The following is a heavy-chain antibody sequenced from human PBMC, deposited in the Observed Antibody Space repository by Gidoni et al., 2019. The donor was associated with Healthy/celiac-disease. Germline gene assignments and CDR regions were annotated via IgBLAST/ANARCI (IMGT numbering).Heavy chain of an antibody. CDR1: GFTVSSNY. Sequence: EVQLVESGGGLVQPGGSLRLSWAASGFTVSSNYMSWVRQAPGKGLEWVSVIYSGGSTYYADSVKGRFTISRDNSKNTLYLQMNSLRAEDTAVYYCARDGYCSGGSCFPHDAFDIWGQGTMVTVSS. CDR2: IYSGGST. D-gene: IGHD2-15*01. J-gene: IGHJ3*02. V-gene: IGHV3-66*01. CDR3: ARDGYCSGGSCFPHDAFDI.